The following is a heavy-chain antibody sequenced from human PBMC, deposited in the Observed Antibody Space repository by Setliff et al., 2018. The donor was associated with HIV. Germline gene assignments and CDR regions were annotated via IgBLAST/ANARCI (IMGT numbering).Heavy chain of an antibody. V-gene: IGHV4-61*01. CDR2: IYYSGST. CDR3: ARAPPYKWEPSQDY. Sequence: SETLSLTCTVSGDSVSSRSYYWSWIRQPPGKGLEWIGYIYYSGSTNYNPSLKSRVTVSVDTSKNQFSLKLGSVTAADTAVYYCARAPPYKWEPSQDYWGQGTLVTVSS. D-gene: IGHD1-26*01. J-gene: IGHJ4*02. CDR1: GDSVSSRSYY.